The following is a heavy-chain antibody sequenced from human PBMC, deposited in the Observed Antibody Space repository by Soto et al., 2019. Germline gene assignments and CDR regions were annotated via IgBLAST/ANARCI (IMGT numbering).Heavy chain of an antibody. D-gene: IGHD2-2*01. J-gene: IGHJ6*02. V-gene: IGHV1-18*01. CDR2: ISPYNGHT. CDR3: ASHLTIVPAAHPRLENYGLDV. Sequence: GASVNVSCKASGYSFTSYGISWVRRAPGQGLEWMGWISPYNGHTQFVERFQGRVTMTTDTSTTTAYMELRNLTSDDTAHYYCASHLTIVPAAHPRLENYGLDVWGQGTTVTVSS. CDR1: GYSFTSYG.